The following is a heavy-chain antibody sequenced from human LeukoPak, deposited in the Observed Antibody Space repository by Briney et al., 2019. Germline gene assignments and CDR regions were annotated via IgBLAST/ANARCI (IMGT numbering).Heavy chain of an antibody. CDR2: IIPIFGTA. V-gene: IGHV1-69*05. CDR1: GGTFSSYA. Sequence: SVKVSCEASGGTFSSYAISWVRQAPGQGLERMGRIIPIFGTANYAQKFQGRVTITTDESTSTAYMELSSLRSEDTAVYYCARETRGYSYGHTGPFFDYWGQGTLVTVSS. D-gene: IGHD5-18*01. CDR3: ARETRGYSYGHTGPFFDY. J-gene: IGHJ4*02.